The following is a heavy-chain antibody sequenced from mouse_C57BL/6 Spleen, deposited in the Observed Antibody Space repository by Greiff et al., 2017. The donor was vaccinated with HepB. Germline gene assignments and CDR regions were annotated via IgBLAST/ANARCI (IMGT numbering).Heavy chain of an antibody. D-gene: IGHD2-5*01. CDR1: GFSLTSYG. V-gene: IGHV2-9*01. Sequence: LVAPSQSLSITCTVSGFSLTSYGVDWVRQPPGKGLEWLGVIWGGGSTNYNSALMSRLSISKDNSKSQVFLKMNSLQTDDTAMYYCAKRAYYSNYDWYFDVWGTGTTVTVSS. CDR2: IWGGGST. CDR3: AKRAYYSNYDWYFDV. J-gene: IGHJ1*03.